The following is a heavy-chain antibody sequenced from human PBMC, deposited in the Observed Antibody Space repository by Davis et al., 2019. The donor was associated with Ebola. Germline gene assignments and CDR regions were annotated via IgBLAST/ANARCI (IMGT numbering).Heavy chain of an antibody. CDR1: GYTFTNYG. CDR3: ARAQFPTTSDH. V-gene: IGHV1-18*04. CDR2: INPHNGNT. D-gene: IGHD1-1*01. J-gene: IGHJ4*02. Sequence: ASVKVSGKASGYTFTNYGITWVRQAPGQGLEWMGWINPHNGNTNYAQNVQGRVTMTSDTATTTAYLEVGSLRSGDTAVYYCARAQFPTTSDHWGQGTLVTVSS.